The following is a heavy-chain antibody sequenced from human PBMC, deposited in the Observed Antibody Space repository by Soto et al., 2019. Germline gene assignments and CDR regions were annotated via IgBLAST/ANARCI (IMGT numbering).Heavy chain of an antibody. CDR1: GFTFSSYC. D-gene: IGHD1-26*01. V-gene: IGHV3-30*18. CDR3: AKSRKWEVMYYYYGMDV. Sequence: GGSLRLSCAASGFTFSSYCMHWVRQAPGKGLEWVAVISYDGSNKYYADTLKGRFTISRDNSKNTLYLQMNSLRAEDTAVYSCAKSRKWEVMYYYYGMDVWGQGTTVTVSS. CDR2: ISYDGSNK. J-gene: IGHJ6*02.